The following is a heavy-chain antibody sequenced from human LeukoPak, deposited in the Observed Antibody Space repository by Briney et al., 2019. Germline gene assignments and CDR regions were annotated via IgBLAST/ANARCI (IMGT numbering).Heavy chain of an antibody. J-gene: IGHJ4*02. Sequence: SETLSLTCAVYGSSFSGNFWTWIRQPPGKGLEWVGEVIYNGAVFYNPSLNSRVTISVDTSKNQFSLRMNSVTAADTAVYYCARGFYSRLSLVRGVSGWDSWGQGTLVSVST. V-gene: IGHV4-34*01. CDR3: ARGFYSRLSLVRGVSGWDS. CDR2: VIYNGAV. CDR1: GSSFSGNF. D-gene: IGHD3-10*01.